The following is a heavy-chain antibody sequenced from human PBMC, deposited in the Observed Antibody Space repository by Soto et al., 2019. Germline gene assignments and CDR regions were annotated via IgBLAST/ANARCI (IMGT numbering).Heavy chain of an antibody. D-gene: IGHD1-1*01. J-gene: IGHJ5*02. Sequence: ASVKVSCKASGYTFTSYYIHWVRQAPGQGLEWMGIINPSCGSTSYAQKFQGRVTMTRDTSTSTVYMELSNLRSEGKAVYYCARGPRHSTVISRYNWFDPWGQGNMVTVYS. CDR1: GYTFTSYY. CDR3: ARGPRHSTVISRYNWFDP. V-gene: IGHV1-46*01. CDR2: INPSCGST.